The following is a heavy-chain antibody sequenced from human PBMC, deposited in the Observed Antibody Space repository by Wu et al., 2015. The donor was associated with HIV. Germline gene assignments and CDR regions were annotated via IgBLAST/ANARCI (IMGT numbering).Heavy chain of an antibody. D-gene: IGHD3-22*01. V-gene: IGHV1-69*05. CDR1: GGTFSSYA. CDR2: IIPIFGTA. Sequence: QVQLVQSGAEVKKPGSSVKVSCKASGGTFSSYAISWVRQAPGQGLEWMGGIIPIFGTANYAQKFQGRVTITTDESTSTAYMELSSLRSEDTAVYYCASKRKCCSGYYYDPFDPWGQGTLVTVSS. J-gene: IGHJ5*02. CDR3: ASKRKCCSGYYYDPFDP.